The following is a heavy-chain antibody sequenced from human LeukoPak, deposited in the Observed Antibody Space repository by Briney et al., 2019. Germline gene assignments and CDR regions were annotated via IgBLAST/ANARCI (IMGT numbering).Heavy chain of an antibody. V-gene: IGHV3-7*01. CDR2: IKQDGSEK. D-gene: IGHD3-10*01. CDR1: GFTFSSYW. J-gene: IGHJ6*02. Sequence: GGSLRPSCAASGFTFSSYWMSWVRQAPGKGLEWVASIKQDGSEKYYVDSVKGRFTISRDNAKNSLYLQMNSLRAEDTAVYYCARDQYGSGSYYNSYYYYYGMDLWGQGTTVTVSS. CDR3: ARDQYGSGSYYNSYYYYYGMDL.